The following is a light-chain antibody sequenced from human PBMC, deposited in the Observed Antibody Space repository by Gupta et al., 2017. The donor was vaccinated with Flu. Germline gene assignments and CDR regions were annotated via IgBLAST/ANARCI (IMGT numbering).Light chain of an antibody. CDR3: QQRSNWPRT. CDR2: DAS. V-gene: IGKV3-11*01. CDR1: QSVSSY. Sequence: EIVLPQSPATLSLSPGERGTLSCRASQSVSSYLAWYQQKPGQAPRLLIYDASKRATGVPARFSGSGSGTDFTLTISSLEPEDFAVYYCQQRSNWPRTFGQGTKVEIK. J-gene: IGKJ1*01.